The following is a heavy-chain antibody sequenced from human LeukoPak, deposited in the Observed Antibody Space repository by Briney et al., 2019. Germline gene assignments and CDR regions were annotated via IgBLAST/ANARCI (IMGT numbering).Heavy chain of an antibody. CDR1: GFTFSSYG. J-gene: IGHJ3*02. D-gene: IGHD3-3*01. Sequence: GGSLRLSCAASGFTFSSYGIHWVRQAPGKGLEWVAFIRYDGSNKYYADSVKGRFTISRDNSKNTLYLQMNSLRAEDTAVYYCAKGSGYDFWSGYYLDAFDIWGQGTMVTVSS. V-gene: IGHV3-30*02. CDR3: AKGSGYDFWSGYYLDAFDI. CDR2: IRYDGSNK.